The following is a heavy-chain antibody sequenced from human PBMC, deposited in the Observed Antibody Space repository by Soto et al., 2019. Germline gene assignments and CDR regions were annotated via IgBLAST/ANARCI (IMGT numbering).Heavy chain of an antibody. CDR1: GFTFSSYG. CDR3: AKDPRRGHWYFDL. Sequence: QVQLVESGGGVVQPGRSLRLSCAASGFTFSSYGMHWVRQAPGKGLEWVAVISYDGSNKYYADSVKGRFTISRDNSKNTLYLQMNSLRAEDTAVYYCAKDPRRGHWYFDLWGRGTLVTVSS. CDR2: ISYDGSNK. J-gene: IGHJ2*01. V-gene: IGHV3-30*18.